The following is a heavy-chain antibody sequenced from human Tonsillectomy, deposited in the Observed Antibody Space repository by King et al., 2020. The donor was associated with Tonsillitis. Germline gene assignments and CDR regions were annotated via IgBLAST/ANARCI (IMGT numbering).Heavy chain of an antibody. Sequence: VQLQESGPGLVKPSETLSLTCTVSGGSISSYYWSWIRQPAGKGLEWIGRIYASGSINYTPSLRSRVTMSVDTSKNQFSLKLSSVTAADTAVYYCASVVAAGTWQVFDYWGQGTLVTVSS. J-gene: IGHJ4*02. CDR2: IYASGSI. D-gene: IGHD6-13*01. V-gene: IGHV4-4*07. CDR1: GGSISSYY. CDR3: ASVVAAGTWQVFDY.